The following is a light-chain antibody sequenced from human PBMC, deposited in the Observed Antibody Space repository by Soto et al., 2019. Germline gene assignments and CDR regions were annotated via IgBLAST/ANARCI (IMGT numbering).Light chain of an antibody. CDR3: QQYYKWPPKT. CDR1: QSVSSD. CDR2: GAS. J-gene: IGKJ1*01. Sequence: EIVMTQSPATLSVSPGERATLSCRASQSVSSDLAWYQQKPGQAPRLLIYGASTRATDIPARFSGSGSGTEFTLTISSLQSEDFARDYCQQYYKWPPKTFGQGTKVEIK. V-gene: IGKV3-15*01.